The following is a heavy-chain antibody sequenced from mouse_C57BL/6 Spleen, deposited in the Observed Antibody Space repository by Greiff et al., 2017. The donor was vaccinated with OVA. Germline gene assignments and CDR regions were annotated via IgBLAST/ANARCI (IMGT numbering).Heavy chain of an antibody. J-gene: IGHJ4*01. CDR2: INPNNGCP. CDR1: GYTFTDYN. CDR3: ARGDYGNYDAMDY. Sequence: EVQLQESGPELVKPGASVKIPCKASGYTFTDYNMDWVKQSNGKSLEWIGDINPNNGCPIYNQQFKGKATLTVDKSSSTAYMELSSLTSEDTSVDYFARGDYGNYDAMDYWGQGTSVTVSS. D-gene: IGHD2-1*01. V-gene: IGHV1-18*01.